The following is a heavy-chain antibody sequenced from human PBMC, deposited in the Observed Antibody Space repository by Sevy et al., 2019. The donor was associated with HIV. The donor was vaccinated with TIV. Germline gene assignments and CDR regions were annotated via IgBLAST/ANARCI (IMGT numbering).Heavy chain of an antibody. J-gene: IGHJ4*02. CDR1: GLTFSTYG. V-gene: IGHV3-30*18. D-gene: IGHD5-18*01. CDR2: ISGDGSNT. CDR3: AKTYADTTMDLYYYDS. Sequence: GGSLRLSCAASGLTFSTYGMHWVRQAPGKGLEWVALISGDGSNTYYAGSVTGRFTISRDNSKNTLYLQMNSLRADDTAMYYCAKTYADTTMDLYYYDSWGQGTLVTVYS.